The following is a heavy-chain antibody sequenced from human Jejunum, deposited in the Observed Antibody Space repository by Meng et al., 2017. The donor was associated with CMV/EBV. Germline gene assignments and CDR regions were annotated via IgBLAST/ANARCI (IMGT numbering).Heavy chain of an antibody. Sequence: QAQVVQPGAEVTNSGASANVSCKASGYTFTSYAIHWVRQAPGQRLEWMGWINTNNANTKYSQKFQVRVTFTRDTSASTAYIKLSSRRSKDTAVYFCAIDPSGYYYKFWGQGTLVTVSS. CDR2: INTNNANT. CDR3: AIDPSGYYYKF. CDR1: GYTFTSYA. J-gene: IGHJ4*02. D-gene: IGHD3-22*01. V-gene: IGHV1-3*04.